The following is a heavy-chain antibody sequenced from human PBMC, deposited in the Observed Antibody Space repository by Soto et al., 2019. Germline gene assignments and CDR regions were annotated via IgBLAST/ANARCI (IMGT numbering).Heavy chain of an antibody. D-gene: IGHD3-10*01. CDR2: IYYSGNT. Sequence: QLQLQESGPGLVKPSETLSLTCTVSGGSIGGSTYYWGWIRQPPGKGLEWIGSIYYSGNTYYNPSLNSRVMLSVDTSNDQFSLKLTFVTAADTAVYYCARLPGYGSGSSGMDVWGQGTTVTVSS. CDR3: ARLPGYGSGSSGMDV. J-gene: IGHJ6*02. CDR1: GGSIGGSTYY. V-gene: IGHV4-39*01.